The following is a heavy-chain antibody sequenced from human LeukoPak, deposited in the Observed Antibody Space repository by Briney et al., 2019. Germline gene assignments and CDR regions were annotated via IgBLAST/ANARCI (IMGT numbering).Heavy chain of an antibody. V-gene: IGHV5-51*01. CDR2: IYPADSDI. Sequence: GESLKISCQGSGYSFTSYWISWVRQIPGKGLEWMAIIYPADSDIRYSPSFQGQVTISADKSISTAYLQWSSLKASDTAMYYCARSLTAAAGDYWGQGTLVTVSS. D-gene: IGHD6-25*01. J-gene: IGHJ4*02. CDR3: ARSLTAAAGDY. CDR1: GYSFTSYW.